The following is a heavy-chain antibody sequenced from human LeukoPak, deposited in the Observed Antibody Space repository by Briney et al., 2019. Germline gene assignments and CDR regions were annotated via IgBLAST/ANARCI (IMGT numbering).Heavy chain of an antibody. V-gene: IGHV4-34*09. D-gene: IGHD4-17*01. Sequence: SETLSLTCAVYGGSFSGYYWSWIRQPPGKGLEWIGEINHSGSTNYNPSLKSRVTISVDTSKNQFSLRLSSVTAADTAVYYCARDIHINGDYTPYYYYYGMDVWGQGTTVTVSS. J-gene: IGHJ6*02. CDR1: GGSFSGYY. CDR2: INHSGST. CDR3: ARDIHINGDYTPYYYYYGMDV.